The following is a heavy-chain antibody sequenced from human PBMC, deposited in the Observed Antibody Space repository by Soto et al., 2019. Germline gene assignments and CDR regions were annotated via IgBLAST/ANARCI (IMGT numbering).Heavy chain of an antibody. D-gene: IGHD3-22*01. V-gene: IGHV3-20*04. J-gene: IGHJ6*02. CDR2: INWNGGST. Sequence: GGSLRLSCAASGFTFDDYGMSWVRQAPGKGLEWVSGINWNGGSTGYADSVKGRFTISRDNAKNSLYLQMNSLRAEDTALYYCARDEVGITMSYYGMDVWGQGTTVTVSS. CDR3: ARDEVGITMSYYGMDV. CDR1: GFTFDDYG.